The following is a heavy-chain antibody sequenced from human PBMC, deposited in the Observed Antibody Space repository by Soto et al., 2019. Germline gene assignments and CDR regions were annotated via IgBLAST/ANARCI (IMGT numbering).Heavy chain of an antibody. V-gene: IGHV1-58*01. Sequence: SVKVSCKASGFTFTSSAVQWVRQARGQRLEWIGWIVVGSGNRNYGQKFQEIVTITRDMSTSTAYKELSSLRSEDTAVYYCAASANSVVAFDYWGQGSLVTVSS. D-gene: IGHD3-22*01. CDR3: AASANSVVAFDY. CDR2: IVVGSGNR. J-gene: IGHJ4*02. CDR1: GFTFTSSA.